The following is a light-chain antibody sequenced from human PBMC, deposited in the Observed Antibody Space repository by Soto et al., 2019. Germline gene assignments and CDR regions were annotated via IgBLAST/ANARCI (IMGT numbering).Light chain of an antibody. V-gene: IGKV3D-15*01. CDR1: ESISTN. J-gene: IGKJ2*01. Sequence: TGLTQSPATLSVSPGETATLSCMASESISTNVAWYQQKPGQAPRLLIYGSVTRATGIPVRRSGPASGTEFTRNISGLQSEDSAIYYGHAYYCWPRTFGQGTKLELK. CDR3: HAYYCWPRT. CDR2: GSV.